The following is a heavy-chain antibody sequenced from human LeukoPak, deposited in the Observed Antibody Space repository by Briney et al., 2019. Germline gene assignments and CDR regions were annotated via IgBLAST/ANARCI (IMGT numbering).Heavy chain of an antibody. CDR2: IIPIFGTA. Sequence: SVKLSCKASGGTFSSYATSWVRQAPGQGLEWMGGIIPIFGTANYAQKFQGRVTITTDESTSTAYMELSSLRSEDTAVYYCAREGGTDSSGYYFDYWGQGTLVTVSS. CDR3: AREGGTDSSGYYFDY. J-gene: IGHJ4*02. CDR1: GGTFSSYA. V-gene: IGHV1-69*05. D-gene: IGHD3-22*01.